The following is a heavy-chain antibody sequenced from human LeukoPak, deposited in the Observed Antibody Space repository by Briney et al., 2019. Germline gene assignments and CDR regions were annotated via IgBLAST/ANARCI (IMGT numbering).Heavy chain of an antibody. Sequence: SETLSLTCTASGGSISSHYWSWIRQPPGKGLEWIGYIYYSGSTNYNPSLKSRVTISVDTSKNQFSLKLSSVTAADTAVYYCARGSAYDFWSGYPYYYYYYYMDVWGKGTTVTVSS. CDR3: ARGSAYDFWSGYPYYYYYYYMDV. D-gene: IGHD3-3*01. CDR1: GGSISSHY. CDR2: IYYSGST. J-gene: IGHJ6*03. V-gene: IGHV4-59*11.